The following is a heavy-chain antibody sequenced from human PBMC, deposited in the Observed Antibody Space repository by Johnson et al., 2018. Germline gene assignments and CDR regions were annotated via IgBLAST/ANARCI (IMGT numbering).Heavy chain of an antibody. V-gene: IGHV3-9*01. CDR2: ISWNSVFI. CDR3: ARDYGKGTPLDI. CDR1: GFKFDDYA. J-gene: IGHJ3*02. Sequence: VQLVQSGGGLVQPGRSLRLSCEAFGFKFDDYAMHWVRQAPGKGLEWVSGISWNSVFIAYADSVKGRYTISRDNAKNSLYLQMNSLRAEDTAVYYCARDYGKGTPLDIWGQGTMVTVSS. D-gene: IGHD2-15*01.